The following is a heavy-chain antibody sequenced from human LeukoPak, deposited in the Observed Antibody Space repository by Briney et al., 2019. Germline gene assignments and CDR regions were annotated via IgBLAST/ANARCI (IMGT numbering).Heavy chain of an antibody. V-gene: IGHV4-30-4*08. Sequence: SETLSLTCTVSGGXVSSNGPYYWNWIRQAPGKGLEWIGFISYSGNTNYNPSLKSRVTISVDTSKNQFSLKLSSVTAADTAVYYCARLYYYGSGLPAFDYWGQGTLVTVSS. D-gene: IGHD3-10*01. J-gene: IGHJ4*02. CDR1: GGXVSSNGPYY. CDR2: ISYSGNT. CDR3: ARLYYYGSGLPAFDY.